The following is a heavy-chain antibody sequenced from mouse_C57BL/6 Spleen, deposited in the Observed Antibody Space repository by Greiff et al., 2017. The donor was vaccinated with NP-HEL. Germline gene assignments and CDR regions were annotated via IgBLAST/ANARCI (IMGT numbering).Heavy chain of an antibody. CDR1: GYAFSSYW. V-gene: IGHV1-80*01. CDR2: IYPGDGDT. J-gene: IGHJ3*01. CDR3: ARENYDYDEGAWFAY. Sequence: VQLQQSGAELVKPGASVKISCKASGYAFSSYWMNWVKQRPGKGLEWIGQIYPGDGDTNYNGKFKGKATLTADKSSSTAYMQLSSLTSEDSAVYFGARENYDYDEGAWFAYWGQGTLVTVSA. D-gene: IGHD2-4*01.